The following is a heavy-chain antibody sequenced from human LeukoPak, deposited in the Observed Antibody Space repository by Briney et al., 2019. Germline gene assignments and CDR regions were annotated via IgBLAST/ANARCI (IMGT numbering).Heavy chain of an antibody. J-gene: IGHJ4*02. CDR3: ANNLFIVVVPAAPIDY. V-gene: IGHV3-23*01. CDR1: GFTFSSYA. CDR2: ISGSGGST. Sequence: GGSLRLSCAASGFTFSSYAMSWVRQAPGKGLEGVSAISGSGGSTYYADSVKGRFTISRDNSKNTLYLQMNSLRAEDTAVYYCANNLFIVVVPAAPIDYWGQGTLVTVSS. D-gene: IGHD2-2*01.